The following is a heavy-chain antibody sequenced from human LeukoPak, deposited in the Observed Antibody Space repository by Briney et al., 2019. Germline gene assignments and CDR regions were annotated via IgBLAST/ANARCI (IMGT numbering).Heavy chain of an antibody. V-gene: IGHV4-39*01. CDR2: IYYSGST. J-gene: IGHJ4*02. D-gene: IGHD3-10*01. CDR1: GDSVSRSSYY. Sequence: PSETLSLTCTVSGDSVSRSSYYWIWIRQPPGKGLEWIGSIYYSGSTYYNPSLKSRVTISVDTSKNQFSLKLSSLTAAETAVYYCARQYGSGSAYTPVVDLWGQGTLVTVSS. CDR3: ARQYGSGSAYTPVVDL.